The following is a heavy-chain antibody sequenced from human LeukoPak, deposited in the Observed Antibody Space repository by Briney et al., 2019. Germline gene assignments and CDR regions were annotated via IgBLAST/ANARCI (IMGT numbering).Heavy chain of an antibody. V-gene: IGHV3-30-3*01. D-gene: IGHD3-22*01. J-gene: IGHJ4*02. CDR1: GFTFSSYA. CDR3: AKVIRDRIDDYFDY. Sequence: GGSLRLSCAASGFTFSSYAMPWVRQAPGKGLEWVAVISYDGSNKYYADSVKGRFTISRDNSKNTLYLQMNSLRAEDTAVYYCAKVIRDRIDDYFDYWGQGTLVTVSS. CDR2: ISYDGSNK.